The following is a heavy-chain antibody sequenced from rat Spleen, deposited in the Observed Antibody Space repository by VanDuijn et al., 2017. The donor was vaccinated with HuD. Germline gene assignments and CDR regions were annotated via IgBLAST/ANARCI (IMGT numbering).Heavy chain of an antibody. Sequence: EVQLMESGGGLVQPGRSLKLSCAASGFTFSDYNMAWVRQAPKKGLEWVATIIYDGSRTYYRDSVKGRFTISRDNAKSTLYLQMDSLRSEDTATYYCATHLPGYNYFDYWGQGVMVTVSS. D-gene: IGHD1-4*01. J-gene: IGHJ2*01. CDR2: IIYDGSRT. V-gene: IGHV5S10*01. CDR1: GFTFSDYN. CDR3: ATHLPGYNYFDY.